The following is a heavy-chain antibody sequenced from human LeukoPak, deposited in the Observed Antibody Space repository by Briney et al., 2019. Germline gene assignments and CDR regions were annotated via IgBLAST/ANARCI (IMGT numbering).Heavy chain of an antibody. CDR3: AREGITYYYDSSGYYPY. D-gene: IGHD3-22*01. V-gene: IGHV4-34*01. CDR2: INHSGST. CDR1: GGSFSGYY. J-gene: IGHJ4*02. Sequence: SETLSLTCAVYGGSFSGYYWSWIRQPPGKGLEWIGEINHSGSTNYNPSLKSRVTIPVDTSKNQFSLKLSSVTAADTAVYYCAREGITYYYDSSGYYPYWGQGTLVTVSS.